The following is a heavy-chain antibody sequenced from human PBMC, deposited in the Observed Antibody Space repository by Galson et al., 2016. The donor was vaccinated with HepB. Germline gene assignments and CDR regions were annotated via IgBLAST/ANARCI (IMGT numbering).Heavy chain of an antibody. CDR2: TFYRSNWQT. D-gene: IGHD7-27*01. V-gene: IGHV6-1*01. CDR1: WDSVSSNSAG. J-gene: IGHJ4*02. CDR3: ARSYLLGRGFGW. Sequence: CAISWDSVSSNSAGWNWIRQSPSRGLEWLGRTFYRSNWQTDYAESVKSRITINPDTSKNQFSLQLNSVTPDDTAVYYCARSYLLGRGFGWWGQGTLVTVSS.